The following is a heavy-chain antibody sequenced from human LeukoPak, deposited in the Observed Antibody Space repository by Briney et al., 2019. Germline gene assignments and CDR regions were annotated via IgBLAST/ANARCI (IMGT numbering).Heavy chain of an antibody. D-gene: IGHD4-17*01. CDR3: AKATSVTTLFDY. CDR2: ISGSGSGGST. CDR1: GFTFSSYG. V-gene: IGHV3-23*01. Sequence: GGTLRLSCAASGFTFSSYGMSWVRQAPGKGLEWVSAISGSGSGGSTYYADSVKGRFTISRDNSKNTLYLQMNSLRVEDTAVYYCAKATSVTTLFDYWGQGSLVTVSS. J-gene: IGHJ4*02.